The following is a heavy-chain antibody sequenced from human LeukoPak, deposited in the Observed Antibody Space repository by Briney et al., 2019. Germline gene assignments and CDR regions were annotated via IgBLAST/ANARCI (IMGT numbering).Heavy chain of an antibody. V-gene: IGHV3-30*04. D-gene: IGHD3-9*01. CDR1: GFTFSSYA. CDR2: ISYDGSNK. J-gene: IGHJ4*02. Sequence: PGGSLRLSCAASGFTFSSYAMSWVRQAPGKGLEWVAVISYDGSNKYYADSVKGRFTISRDNSKNTLYLQMNSLRAEDTAVYYCARTAGGRYFDWLLGFDYWGQGTLVTVSS. CDR3: ARTAGGRYFDWLLGFDY.